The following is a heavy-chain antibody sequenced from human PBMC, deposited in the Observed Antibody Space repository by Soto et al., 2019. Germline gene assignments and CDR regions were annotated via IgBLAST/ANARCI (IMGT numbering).Heavy chain of an antibody. CDR2: ISSSGSTI. V-gene: IGHV3-48*03. CDR1: GFTFSSYE. Sequence: GGSLRLSCAASGFTFSSYEMNWVRQAPGKGLEWVSYISSSGSTIYYADSVKGRFTISRDNAKNSLYLQMNSLRAEDTAVYYCARSWIHSYALSMEVWGQGTTVTVSS. CDR3: ARSWIHSYALSMEV. J-gene: IGHJ6*02. D-gene: IGHD5-18*01.